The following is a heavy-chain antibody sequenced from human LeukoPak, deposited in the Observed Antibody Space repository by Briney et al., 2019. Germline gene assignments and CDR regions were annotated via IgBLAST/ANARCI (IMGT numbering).Heavy chain of an antibody. V-gene: IGHV3-21*01. CDR3: AREGGLIIPHDY. D-gene: IGHD3/OR15-3a*01. CDR1: GFRFSGFG. J-gene: IGHJ4*02. Sequence: GGSLRLSCAASGFRFSGFGRHWVRQAPGKGLEWVSSISSTSDYIHNADSVKGRFTVSRDNAKNSLYLQMNSLRAEDTAVYYCAREGGLIIPHDYWGQGTLVTVSS. CDR2: ISSTSDYI.